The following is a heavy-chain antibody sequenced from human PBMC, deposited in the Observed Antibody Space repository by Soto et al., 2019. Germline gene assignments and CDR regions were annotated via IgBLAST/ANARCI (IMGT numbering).Heavy chain of an antibody. Sequence: GASVKVSCKASGYSLTKYYLHWVRQAPGQGLEWMAIINPSSGDTTYAQQFQGRVTVTSYPSTSPVYMDLRSLTSEETAIYYCARVALSGAGWLDPWGQGTLVTVSS. V-gene: IGHV1-46*01. CDR1: GYSLTKYY. D-gene: IGHD1-26*01. CDR3: ARVALSGAGWLDP. CDR2: INPSSGDT. J-gene: IGHJ5*02.